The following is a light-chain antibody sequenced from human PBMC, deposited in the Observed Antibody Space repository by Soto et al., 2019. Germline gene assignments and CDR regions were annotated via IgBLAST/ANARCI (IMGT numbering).Light chain of an antibody. CDR1: QSVSSN. V-gene: IGKV3-15*01. Sequence: EIVMTQSPATLSVSPGERVTLSCRASQSVSSNLAWYQQKPGQAPGLLIHGASTRATGIPARFSGSGSGTEFTLTISSLQSEDFAVYYCQQYNNWPRTFGQGTRWIS. CDR3: QQYNNWPRT. J-gene: IGKJ1*01. CDR2: GAS.